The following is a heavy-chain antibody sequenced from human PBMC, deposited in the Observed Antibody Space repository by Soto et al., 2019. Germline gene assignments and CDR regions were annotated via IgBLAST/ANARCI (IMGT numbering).Heavy chain of an antibody. CDR2: ISAYNGNT. Sequence: ASVKVSCKASGYTFTSYGISWVRQAPGQGLEWMGWISAYNGNTNYAQKLQGRVTMTTDTSTSTAHMELRSLRSDDTAVYYCARDHCSSTSCYDLNWFDPWGQGTLVTVSS. D-gene: IGHD2-2*01. J-gene: IGHJ5*02. V-gene: IGHV1-18*01. CDR1: GYTFTSYG. CDR3: ARDHCSSTSCYDLNWFDP.